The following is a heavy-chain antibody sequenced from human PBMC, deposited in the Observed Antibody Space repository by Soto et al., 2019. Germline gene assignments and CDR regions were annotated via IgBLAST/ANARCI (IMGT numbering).Heavy chain of an antibody. V-gene: IGHV4-59*01. CDR2: IYYSGST. CDR1: GGSISSYY. J-gene: IGHJ6*02. D-gene: IGHD3-3*01. CDR3: AGAESYYDFWSGYYGMDV. Sequence: SETLSLTCTVSGGSISSYYWSWIRQPPGKGLEWIGYIYYSGSTNYNPSLKSRVTISVDTSKNQFSLKLSSVTAADTAVYYCAGAESYYDFWSGYYGMDVWGQGTTVTVSS.